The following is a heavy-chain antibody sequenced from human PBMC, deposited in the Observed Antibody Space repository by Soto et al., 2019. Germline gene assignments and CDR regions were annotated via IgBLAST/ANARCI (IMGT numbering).Heavy chain of an antibody. D-gene: IGHD2-2*01. Sequence: GGSLRLSCAASGFTFSSYSMNWVRQAPGKGLEWVSSISSSSSYIYYADSVKGRFTISRDNAKNSLYLQMNSLRAEDTAVYYCARVGGGYQLLHAFDIWGQGTMVTVSS. V-gene: IGHV3-21*01. J-gene: IGHJ3*02. CDR1: GFTFSSYS. CDR2: ISSSSSYI. CDR3: ARVGGGYQLLHAFDI.